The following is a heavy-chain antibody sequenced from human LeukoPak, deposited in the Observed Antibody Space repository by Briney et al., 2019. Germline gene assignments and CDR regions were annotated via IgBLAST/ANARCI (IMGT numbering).Heavy chain of an antibody. D-gene: IGHD3-3*01. V-gene: IGHV3-7*03. J-gene: IGHJ5*02. Sequence: QTGGSLRLSCAASGFIISDYWMNWVRQAPGKGLEWVANIKQDGSEKKYVDSVKGRFTISRDNSKNTLYLQMNSLRAEDTAVYYCAKYGGRGYYGNNWFDPWGQGTLVTVSS. CDR2: IKQDGSEK. CDR1: GFIISDYW. CDR3: AKYGGRGYYGNNWFDP.